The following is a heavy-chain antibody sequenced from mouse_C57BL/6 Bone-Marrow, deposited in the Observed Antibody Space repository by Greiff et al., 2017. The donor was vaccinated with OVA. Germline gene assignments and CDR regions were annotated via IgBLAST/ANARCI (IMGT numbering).Heavy chain of an antibody. V-gene: IGHV1-82*01. CDR3: ARAYYDGSSFYFDY. CDR2: IYPGDGDT. Sequence: VQLQQSGPELVKPGASVKISCKASGYAFSSSWMNWVKQRPGKGLEWIGRIYPGDGDTNYNGKFKGKATLTADKSSSTAYMQLSSLTSEGSAVYFCARAYYDGSSFYFDYWGQGTTLTVSS. D-gene: IGHD1-1*01. CDR1: GYAFSSSW. J-gene: IGHJ2*01.